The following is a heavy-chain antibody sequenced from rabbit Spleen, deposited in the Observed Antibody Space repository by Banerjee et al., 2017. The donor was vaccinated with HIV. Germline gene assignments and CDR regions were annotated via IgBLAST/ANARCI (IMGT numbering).Heavy chain of an antibody. CDR2: INASTGKP. Sequence: QEQLVESGGGLVQPEGSLTLTCKASGFSFSDRDVMCWVRQAPGKGLQWIACINASTGKPVYATWASGRFTISRTSSATVTLQLTSLTAADTATYFCARDLPSAVGWNFYLWGPGTLVTVS. D-gene: IGHD1-1*01. J-gene: IGHJ4*01. V-gene: IGHV1S45*01. CDR1: GFSFSDRDV. CDR3: ARDLPSAVGWNFYL.